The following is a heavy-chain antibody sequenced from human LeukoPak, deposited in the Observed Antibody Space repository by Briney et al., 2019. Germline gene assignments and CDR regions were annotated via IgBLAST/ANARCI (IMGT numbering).Heavy chain of an antibody. Sequence: GGSLRLSCAASGFTFSSYSMNWVRQAPGKGLEWVSAISGSGGSTYYADSVKGRFTISRDNSKNTLYLQMNSLRAEDTAVYYCCITMVRGVIMFFDYWGQGTLVTVSS. CDR3: CITMVRGVIMFFDY. CDR1: GFTFSSYS. D-gene: IGHD3-10*01. CDR2: ISGSGGST. V-gene: IGHV3-23*01. J-gene: IGHJ4*02.